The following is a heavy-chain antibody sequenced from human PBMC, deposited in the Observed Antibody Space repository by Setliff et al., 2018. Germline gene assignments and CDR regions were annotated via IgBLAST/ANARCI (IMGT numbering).Heavy chain of an antibody. J-gene: IGHJ4*02. CDR3: ARHLLVQGTYHFDY. V-gene: IGHV4-39*01. D-gene: IGHD3-10*01. CDR2: MYYRGST. Sequence: PSETLSLTCSVSGGSISSGSYYWGWIRQSPGKGLEWIGSMYYRGSTYYNPSLKGRVTLSVDTTKNQFSLKLTSMTAADTAVYFCARHLLVQGTYHFDYWGQGSPVTV. CDR1: GGSISSGSYY.